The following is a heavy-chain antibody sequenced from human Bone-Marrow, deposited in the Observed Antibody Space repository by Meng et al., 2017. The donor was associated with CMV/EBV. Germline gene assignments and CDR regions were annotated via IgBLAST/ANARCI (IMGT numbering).Heavy chain of an antibody. Sequence: ASVKVSCKASGYTFTGYYMHWVRQAPGQGLEWMGWINPNSGGTNYAQKFQGRVTMTRDTSISTAYMELSRLRSDDTAVYYCARGPITMMVVAPYGMDVWGQGTTVTVSS. CDR2: INPNSGGT. J-gene: IGHJ6*02. CDR1: GYTFTGYY. D-gene: IGHD3-22*01. CDR3: ARGPITMMVVAPYGMDV. V-gene: IGHV1-2*02.